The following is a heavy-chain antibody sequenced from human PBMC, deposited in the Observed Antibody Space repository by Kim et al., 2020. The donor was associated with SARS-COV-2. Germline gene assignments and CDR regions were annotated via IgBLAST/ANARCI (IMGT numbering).Heavy chain of an antibody. J-gene: IGHJ4*02. Sequence: SETLSLTCTVSGGSISSYYWSWIRQPPGKGLEWIGYIYYSGSTNYNPSLKSRVTISVDTSKNQFSLKLSSVTAADTAVYYCARADSSGWYVLFFDYWGQGTLVTVSS. V-gene: IGHV4-59*01. CDR2: IYYSGST. CDR1: GGSISSYY. D-gene: IGHD6-19*01. CDR3: ARADSSGWYVLFFDY.